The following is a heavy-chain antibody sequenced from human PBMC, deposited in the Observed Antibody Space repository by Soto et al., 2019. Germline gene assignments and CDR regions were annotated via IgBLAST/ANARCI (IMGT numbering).Heavy chain of an antibody. J-gene: IGHJ4*02. CDR3: VGGSASGVDH. CDR2: INPSVGST. V-gene: IGHV1-46*02. Sequence: GASVKVSCESSTYTYNTHYIHWVRQAPGQGLEWVGVINPSVGSTNYAQKFQGRVTMTRDTSTTTFYMEVTSLTSEDTAVYYCVGGSASGVDHWGQGTLVTVSS. CDR1: TYTYNTHY. D-gene: IGHD6-6*01.